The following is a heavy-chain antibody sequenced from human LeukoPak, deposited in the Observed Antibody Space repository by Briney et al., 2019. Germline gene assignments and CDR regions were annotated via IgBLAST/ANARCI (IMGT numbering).Heavy chain of an antibody. D-gene: IGHD3-22*01. V-gene: IGHV4-59*01. J-gene: IGHJ4*02. CDR1: GGSISSYY. Sequence: SETLSLTCTVSGGSISSYYWSWIRQPPGKGLEWIGYIYYSGSTNYNPSLKSRVTISVDTSKNQFSLKLSSVTAADTAVYYCARAYYYDSSGYQGKPYYFDYWGQGTLVTVSS. CDR2: IYYSGST. CDR3: ARAYYYDSSGYQGKPYYFDY.